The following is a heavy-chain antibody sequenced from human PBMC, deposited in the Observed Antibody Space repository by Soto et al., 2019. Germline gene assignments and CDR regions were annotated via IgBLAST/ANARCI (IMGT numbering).Heavy chain of an antibody. CDR2: ISTYSGDT. CDR1: GYTFFTYD. CDR3: ARHHGPTTSENWFDP. Sequence: ASVKVSCKASGYTFFTYDISWVRQAPGQGLEWMGWISTYSGDTKYAQKFQGRVTVTTDTSTTTAYLELRSLRSDDTAVYYCARHHGPTTSENWFDPWGQGTLVTVSS. V-gene: IGHV1-18*01. D-gene: IGHD5-12*01. J-gene: IGHJ5*02.